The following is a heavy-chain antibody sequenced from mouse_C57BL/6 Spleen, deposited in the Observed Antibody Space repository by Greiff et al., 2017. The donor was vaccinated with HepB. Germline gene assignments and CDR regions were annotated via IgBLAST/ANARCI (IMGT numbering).Heavy chain of an antibody. V-gene: IGHV5-17*01. Sequence: EVKLVESGGGLVKPGGSLKLSCAASGFTFSDYGMHWVRQAPEKGLEWVAYISSGSSTIYYADTVKGRFTISRDNAKNTLFLQMTSLRSEDTAMYYCARLTTVVATSPYFDVWGTGTTVTVSS. CDR1: GFTFSDYG. CDR2: ISSGSSTI. CDR3: ARLTTVVATSPYFDV. J-gene: IGHJ1*03. D-gene: IGHD1-1*01.